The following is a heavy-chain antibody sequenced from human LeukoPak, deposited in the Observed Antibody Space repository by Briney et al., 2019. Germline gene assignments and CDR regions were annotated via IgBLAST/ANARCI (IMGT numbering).Heavy chain of an antibody. V-gene: IGHV4-59*08. D-gene: IGHD3-10*01. CDR1: GGSISSYY. J-gene: IGHJ6*02. CDR3: ARQIMVRGAVYGMDV. CDR2: IYYSGST. Sequence: SETLSFTCTVSGGSISSYYWSWIRQPPGKGLEWIGAIYYSGSTSYNPSLKSRVTMSVDTSKNQFSLKLSSVTAADTAVYYCARQIMVRGAVYGMDVWGQGTTVTVSS.